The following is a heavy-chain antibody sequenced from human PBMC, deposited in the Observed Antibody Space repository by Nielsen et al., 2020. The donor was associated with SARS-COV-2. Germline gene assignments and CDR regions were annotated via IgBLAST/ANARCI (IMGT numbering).Heavy chain of an antibody. Sequence: GGSLRLSCKGSGYSFTSYWIGWVRQMPGKGLEWMGIIYPGDSDTRYSPSFQGQVTISADKSISTAYLQWSSLKASDTAMYYCARRDYYDSSGYYYGAFDYWGQGTLVTVSS. D-gene: IGHD3-22*01. J-gene: IGHJ4*02. CDR2: IYPGDSDT. V-gene: IGHV5-51*01. CDR3: ARRDYYDSSGYYYGAFDY. CDR1: GYSFTSYW.